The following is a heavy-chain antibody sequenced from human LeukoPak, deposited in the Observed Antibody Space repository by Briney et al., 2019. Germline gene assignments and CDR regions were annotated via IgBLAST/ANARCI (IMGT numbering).Heavy chain of an antibody. J-gene: IGHJ1*01. CDR3: ASSPVSDWSAEYFQH. Sequence: GESLKISCKGSGYSFTSYWIGWVRQMPGKGLEWIGIIYPGDSDTRYSPSFQGQVTISADKSISTAYLQWSSLKASDTAMYYCASSPVSDWSAEYFQHWGQGTLVTVSS. CDR2: IYPGDSDT. CDR1: GYSFTSYW. V-gene: IGHV5-51*01. D-gene: IGHD3-9*01.